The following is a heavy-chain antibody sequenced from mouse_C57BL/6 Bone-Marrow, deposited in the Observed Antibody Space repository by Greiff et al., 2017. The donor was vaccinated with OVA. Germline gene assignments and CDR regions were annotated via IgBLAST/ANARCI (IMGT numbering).Heavy chain of an antibody. J-gene: IGHJ4*01. CDR1: GFSLTSYG. D-gene: IGHD1-1*01. CDR2: IWGGGST. V-gene: IGHV2-9*01. Sequence: VQRVESGPGLVAPSQSLSITCTVSGFSLTSYGVDWVRQPPGTGLEWLGVIWGGGSTNYNSALMSRLSISKDNSKSQVFLKMNSLQTDDTAMYYCAKRSLYYYGSSPYAMDYWGQGTSVTVSS. CDR3: AKRSLYYYGSSPYAMDY.